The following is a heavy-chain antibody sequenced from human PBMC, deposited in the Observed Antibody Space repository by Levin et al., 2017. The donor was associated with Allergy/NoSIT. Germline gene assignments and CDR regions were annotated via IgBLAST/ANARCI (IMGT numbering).Heavy chain of an antibody. J-gene: IGHJ4*02. CDR2: INHSGST. V-gene: IGHV4-34*01. CDR1: GGSFSGYY. CDR3: ARHGVTHGESGY. Sequence: SETLSLTCAVYGGSFSGYYWSWIRQPPGKGLEWIGEINHSGSTNYNPSLKSRVTISVDTSKNQFSLKLSSVTAADTAVYYCARHGVTHGESGYWGQGTLVTVSS. D-gene: IGHD3-10*01.